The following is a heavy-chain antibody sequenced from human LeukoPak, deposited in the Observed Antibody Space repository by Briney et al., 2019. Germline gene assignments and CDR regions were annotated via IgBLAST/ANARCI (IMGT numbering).Heavy chain of an antibody. CDR2: ISSTGGST. V-gene: IGHV3-23*01. Sequence: GGSLRLSCAASGITFSSYVMRWVRQAPGKGLEWVSGISSTGGSTYYADSVKGRFTISRDNSKNTLYLQMNSLRAEDTALYYCTKDDADYYGSRTYYLPADWGQGTLVTVSS. D-gene: IGHD3-22*01. CDR3: TKDDADYYGSRTYYLPAD. J-gene: IGHJ4*02. CDR1: GITFSSYV.